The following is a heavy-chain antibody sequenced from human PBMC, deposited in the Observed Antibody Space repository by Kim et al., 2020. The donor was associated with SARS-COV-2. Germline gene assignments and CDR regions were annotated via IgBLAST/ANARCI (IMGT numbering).Heavy chain of an antibody. V-gene: IGHV6-1*01. J-gene: IGHJ3*02. CDR3: AREPDRREAFDI. Sequence: DYAVSGKSRITINTDTAKNQFSLQLNSVTPEDTAVYYCAREPDRREAFDIWGQGTMVTVSS.